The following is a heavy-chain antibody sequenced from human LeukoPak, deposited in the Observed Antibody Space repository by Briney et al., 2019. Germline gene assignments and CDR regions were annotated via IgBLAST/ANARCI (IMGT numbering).Heavy chain of an antibody. J-gene: IGHJ6*04. V-gene: IGHV1-18*04. CDR1: GYTFTSYG. D-gene: IGHD5-18*01. Sequence: ASVKVSCKASGYTFTSYGISWVRQAPGQGPEWMGWISAYNGNTNYAQKLQGRVTMTTDTSTSTAYMELRSLRSDDTAVYYCARDRGIQLWGLYYYGMDVWGKGTTVTVSS. CDR2: ISAYNGNT. CDR3: ARDRGIQLWGLYYYGMDV.